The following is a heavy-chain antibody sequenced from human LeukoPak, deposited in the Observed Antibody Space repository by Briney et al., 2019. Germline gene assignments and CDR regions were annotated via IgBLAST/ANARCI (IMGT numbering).Heavy chain of an antibody. J-gene: IGHJ4*02. CDR2: IYYSGST. CDR1: GGSISSSSYY. CDR3: ARHKAAGYDFNDY. D-gene: IGHD3-3*01. Sequence: NPSETLSLTCTVSGGSISSSSYYWGWIRQPPGKGLEWIGSIYYSGSTYYNPSLKSRVTISADTSKNQFSLKLSSVTAADTAVYYCARHKAAGYDFNDYWGQGTLVTVSS. V-gene: IGHV4-39*01.